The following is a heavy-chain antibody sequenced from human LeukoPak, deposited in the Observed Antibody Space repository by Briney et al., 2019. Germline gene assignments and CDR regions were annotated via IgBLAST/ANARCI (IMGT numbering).Heavy chain of an antibody. Sequence: GGSLRLSCAASGFTFTDYYVSWIRQAPGKGLDWVSYISSSGSTKNYAGSVKGRFTISRDNAKNSLYLQMNSLRAEDTAVYYCARVDCSSTSCYEFDYWGQGTLVIVSS. V-gene: IGHV3-11*04. J-gene: IGHJ4*02. CDR1: GFTFTDYY. CDR3: ARVDCSSTSCYEFDY. CDR2: ISSSGSTK. D-gene: IGHD2-2*01.